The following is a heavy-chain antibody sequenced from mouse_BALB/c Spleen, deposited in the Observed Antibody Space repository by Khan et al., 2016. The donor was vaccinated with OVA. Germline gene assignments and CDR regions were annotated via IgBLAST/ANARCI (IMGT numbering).Heavy chain of an antibody. CDR3: AKQVWSPYYGMDY. CDR2: IWGGGGT. CDR1: GFSLTDYG. V-gene: IGHV2-6-5*01. J-gene: IGHJ4*01. Sequence: QVQLKQSGPGLVAPSQSLSISCTVSGFSLTDYGVSWIRQPPGKGLEWLGVIWGGGGTYYNSVLKSRLSISKDNSKSQAFLKMISLQTDDTAMYYCAKQVWSPYYGMDYWGQGTSVTVSS.